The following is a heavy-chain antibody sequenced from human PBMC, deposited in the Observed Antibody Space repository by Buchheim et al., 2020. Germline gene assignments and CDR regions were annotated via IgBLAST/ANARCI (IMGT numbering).Heavy chain of an antibody. CDR1: GFTFTKYE. CDR3: VRDRSAYDWGY. Sequence: EVHLVESGGGSVQPGGSLRLSCAASGFTFTKYEMNWVRQAPGKGLEWVSYISTSGSDVYYSDYAKGRFTISRDNAKTSLYLQMNSLRAEDTAVYYCVRDRSAYDWGYWGHGTL. CDR2: ISTSGSDV. D-gene: IGHD5-12*01. V-gene: IGHV3-48*03. J-gene: IGHJ4*01.